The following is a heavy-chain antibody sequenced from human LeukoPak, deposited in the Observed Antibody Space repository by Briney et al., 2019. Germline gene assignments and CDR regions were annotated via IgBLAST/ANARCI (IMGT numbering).Heavy chain of an antibody. CDR1: GFTFSSYG. V-gene: IGHV3-30*03. J-gene: IGHJ3*02. CDR3: ARENYSSGWYQVLVPPRGAFDI. D-gene: IGHD6-19*01. CDR2: ISYDGSNK. Sequence: PGGSLRLSCAASGFTFSSYGMHWVRQAPGKGLEWVAVISYDGSNKYYADSVKGRFTISRDNSKNTLYLQMNSLRAEDTAVYYCARENYSSGWYQVLVPPRGAFDIWGQGTMVTVSS.